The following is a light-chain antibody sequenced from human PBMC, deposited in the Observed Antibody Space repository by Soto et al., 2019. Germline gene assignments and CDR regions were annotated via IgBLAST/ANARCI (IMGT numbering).Light chain of an antibody. J-gene: IGKJ2*01. CDR2: GTS. CDR1: QSISGY. Sequence: DIQMTQSPSSLSASVGDKVTITCRASQSISGYLNWYQQKPGKAPTIRIYGTSSLQSGVPSRFSGSASGTDFTLTISSLQPEDFATYYCQQSYSAPFTFGQGTKLEIK. V-gene: IGKV1-39*01. CDR3: QQSYSAPFT.